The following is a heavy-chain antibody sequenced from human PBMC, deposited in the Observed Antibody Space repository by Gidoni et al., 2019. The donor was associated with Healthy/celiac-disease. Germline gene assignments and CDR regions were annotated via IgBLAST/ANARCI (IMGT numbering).Heavy chain of an antibody. CDR1: GGSISSYY. V-gene: IGHV4-59*01. CDR3: ARGGYYGSVSTIDY. J-gene: IGHJ4*02. Sequence: QVQLQESGPGLVKPSEALSLTCPVPGGSISSYYWSWIRQPPGKGLGWIGYIYYSGSTNYNPSLKRRVTISVDTSKNQFSLKLSSVTAADTAVYYCARGGYYGSVSTIDYWGQGTLVTVSS. D-gene: IGHD3-10*01. CDR2: IYYSGST.